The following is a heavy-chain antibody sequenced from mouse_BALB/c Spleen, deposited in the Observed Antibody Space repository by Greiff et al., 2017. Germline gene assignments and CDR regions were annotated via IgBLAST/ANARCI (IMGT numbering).Heavy chain of an antibody. CDR3: ARPMADYFDY. V-gene: IGHV1-18*01. J-gene: IGHJ2*01. Sequence: EVKLMESGPELVKPGASVKIPCKASGYTFTDYNMDWVKQSHGKSLEWIGDINPNNGGTIYNQKFKGKATLTVDKSSSTAYMELRSLTSEDTAVYYCARPMADYFDYWGQGTTLTVSS. CDR1: GYTFTDYN. CDR2: INPNNGGT.